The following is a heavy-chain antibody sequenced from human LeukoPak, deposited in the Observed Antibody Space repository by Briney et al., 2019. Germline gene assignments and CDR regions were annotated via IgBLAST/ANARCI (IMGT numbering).Heavy chain of an antibody. CDR1: GGSISSYY. V-gene: IGHV4-59*08. CDR3: ASYDFWSGYYLH. J-gene: IGHJ4*02. CDR2: IYYSGST. Sequence: SETLSLTCTVSGGSISSYYWSWIRQPPGKGLEWIGYIYYSGSTNYNPSLKSRVTISVDTSKNQFSLKLSSVTAADTAVYYCASYDFWSGYYLHWGQGTLVTVSS. D-gene: IGHD3-3*01.